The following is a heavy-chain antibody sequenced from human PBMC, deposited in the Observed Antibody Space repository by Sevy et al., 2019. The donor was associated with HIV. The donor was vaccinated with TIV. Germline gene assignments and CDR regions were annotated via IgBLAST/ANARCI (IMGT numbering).Heavy chain of an antibody. CDR1: GGSISSGDYY. CDR3: ATSTVTTLGVDY. CDR2: IYYSGST. Sequence: SETLSLTCTVSGGSISSGDYYWSWIRQPPGKGLEWIGYIYYSGSTYYNPSLKSRVTISVDTSKNQFSLKLSSVTAADTAVYYCATSTVTTLGVDYWGQGTLVTVSS. D-gene: IGHD4-4*01. J-gene: IGHJ4*02. V-gene: IGHV4-30-4*01.